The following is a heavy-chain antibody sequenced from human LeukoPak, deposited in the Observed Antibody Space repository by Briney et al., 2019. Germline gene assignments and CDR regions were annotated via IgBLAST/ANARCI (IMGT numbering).Heavy chain of an antibody. D-gene: IGHD1-1*01. Sequence: GASVKVSCKASGYTFTSYGISWVRQPPGQGLEWMGWISAYNGNTNYAQKLQGRVTMTTAKYTGTASMELRRLRSDDNAVDFWSREGLQRPFDYWGQGTLVTISS. V-gene: IGHV1-18*01. CDR3: SREGLQRPFDY. CDR1: GYTFTSYG. CDR2: ISAYNGNT. J-gene: IGHJ4*02.